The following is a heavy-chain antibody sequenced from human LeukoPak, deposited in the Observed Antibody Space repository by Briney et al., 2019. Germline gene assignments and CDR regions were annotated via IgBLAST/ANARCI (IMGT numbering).Heavy chain of an antibody. V-gene: IGHV3-74*01. CDR1: GFTFSSYW. Sequence: QAGGSLRLSCAASGFTFSSYWMHWVRQAPGKGLVWVSRINSDGSSTSYADSVKGRFTISRDDAKNTLYLQMNSLRAEDTAVYYCARDRGIGSSSWLYYYYGMDVWGQGTTVTVSS. D-gene: IGHD6-13*01. CDR3: ARDRGIGSSSWLYYYYGMDV. J-gene: IGHJ6*02. CDR2: INSDGSST.